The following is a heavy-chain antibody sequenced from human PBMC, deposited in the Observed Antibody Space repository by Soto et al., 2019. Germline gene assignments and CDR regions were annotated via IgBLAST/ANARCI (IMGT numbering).Heavy chain of an antibody. CDR2: ISHSGST. V-gene: IGHV4-34*01. D-gene: IGHD2-15*01. Sequence: QVQLQQWGAGLLKPSETLSLSCAIYGGSFSDDYWSWIRQPPGKGLEWIGKISHSGSTNYNPSLKGRVPISGDTAKDQVSTRVDSGAAAGTAVYYCARKRGLVGGGAGRVWDYYQYFGMDRWGQGATGTVSS. CDR1: GGSFSDDY. CDR3: ARKRGLVGGGAGRVWDYYQYFGMDR. J-gene: IGHJ6*02.